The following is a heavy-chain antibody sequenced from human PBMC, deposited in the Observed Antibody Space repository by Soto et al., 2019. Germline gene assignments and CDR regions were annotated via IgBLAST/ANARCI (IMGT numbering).Heavy chain of an antibody. CDR2: ISYDGSNK. CDR1: GFTFSSYA. Sequence: GGSLRLSCAASGFTFSSYAMHWVRQAPGKGLEWVAVISYDGSNKYYADSVKGRFTISRDNSKNTLYLQMNSLRAEDTAVYYCARENDDFWSGYYKGEIDYWGQGTLVTVSS. J-gene: IGHJ4*02. V-gene: IGHV3-30-3*01. CDR3: ARENDDFWSGYYKGEIDY. D-gene: IGHD3-3*01.